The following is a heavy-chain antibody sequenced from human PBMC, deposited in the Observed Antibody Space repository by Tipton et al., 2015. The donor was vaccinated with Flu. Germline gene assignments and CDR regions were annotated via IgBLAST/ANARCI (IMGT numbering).Heavy chain of an antibody. J-gene: IGHJ5*02. CDR1: GFTFDDHS. Sequence: SLRLSCAASGFTFDDHSLHWVRQAPGKGLEWVSVIYTGVSGSTYYADSVKGRFTISRDNSKNTLYLQMNSLRVEDTAVYYCARQVASATDWFDPWGQGTLVTVSS. CDR3: ARQVASATDWFDP. V-gene: IGHV3-66*04. D-gene: IGHD2-15*01. CDR2: IYTGVSGST.